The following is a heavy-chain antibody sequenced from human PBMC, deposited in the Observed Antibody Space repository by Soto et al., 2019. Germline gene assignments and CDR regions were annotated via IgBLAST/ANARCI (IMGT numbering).Heavy chain of an antibody. V-gene: IGHV4-59*08. CDR2: IYYSGST. J-gene: IGHJ4*02. CDR3: ASITNWEYYFDY. CDR1: GGSISSYY. D-gene: IGHD7-27*01. Sequence: SETLSLTCTVSGGSISSYYWSWIRQPPGKGLEWIGYIYYSGSTNYNPSLKSRVTISVDTSKNQFSLKLSSVTAADTAVYYCASITNWEYYFDYWGQGTLVTVSS.